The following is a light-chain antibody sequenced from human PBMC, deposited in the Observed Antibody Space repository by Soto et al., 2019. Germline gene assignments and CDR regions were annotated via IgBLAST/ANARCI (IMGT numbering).Light chain of an antibody. J-gene: IGKJ2*01. Sequence: EIQMTQSPSSLSASVGDRVTITCRASQSISSYLNWYQQIPGKAPNLLIYSASSLQRGVPSRFSGSGYGTDFTLTISSLQPEDFASYYCQQSHSTPLTFGQGTKLEIK. CDR2: SAS. CDR1: QSISSY. V-gene: IGKV1-39*01. CDR3: QQSHSTPLT.